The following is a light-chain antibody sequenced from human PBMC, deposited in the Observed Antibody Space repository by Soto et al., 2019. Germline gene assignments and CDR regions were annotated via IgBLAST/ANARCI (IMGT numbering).Light chain of an antibody. Sequence: DIQLTQSPSFLSASVGDRVTITCRASQGISSYLAWYQQKPGKAPKLLIYAASTLQSGVPSRFSGSGSGTECTLTISSLQPEDFATYYFQQLNSYPFTFGGGTKGEI. CDR3: QQLNSYPFT. CDR1: QGISSY. J-gene: IGKJ4*01. CDR2: AAS. V-gene: IGKV1-9*01.